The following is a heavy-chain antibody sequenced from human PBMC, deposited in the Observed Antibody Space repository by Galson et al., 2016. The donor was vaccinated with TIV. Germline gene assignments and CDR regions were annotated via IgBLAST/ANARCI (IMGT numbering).Heavy chain of an antibody. V-gene: IGHV3-30-3*01. CDR2: TSYDGSNK. Sequence: SLRLSCAASGFTFNTYTVHWVRQAPGKGLEWVALTSYDGSNKNYADSVKGRFTISRDNSKNTLDLQMNSLRAEDTAIYYSARGLMIFGVVTPRNGMDVWGQGTTVTVSS. D-gene: IGHD3-3*01. J-gene: IGHJ6*01. CDR1: GFTFNTYT. CDR3: ARGLMIFGVVTPRNGMDV.